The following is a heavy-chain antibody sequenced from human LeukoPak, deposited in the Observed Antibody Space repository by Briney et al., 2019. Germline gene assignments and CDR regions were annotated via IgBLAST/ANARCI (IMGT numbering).Heavy chain of an antibody. V-gene: IGHV1-8*01. CDR1: GYTFTSYD. CDR3: ARVTGYYDFWSGYYNYYYYMDV. Sequence: ASVKVSCKASGYTFTSYDINWVRQATGQGLEWMGWMNPNSGNTGYAQKFQGSVTMTRNTSISTAYMELSSLRSEDTAVYYCARVTGYYDFWSGYYNYYYYMDVWGKGTTVTVSS. J-gene: IGHJ6*03. D-gene: IGHD3-3*01. CDR2: MNPNSGNT.